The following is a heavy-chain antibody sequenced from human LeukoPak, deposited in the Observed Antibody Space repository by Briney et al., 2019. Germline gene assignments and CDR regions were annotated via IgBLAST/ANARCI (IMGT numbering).Heavy chain of an antibody. CDR1: GFTFSDYY. CDR2: ISSSGSTI. V-gene: IGHV3-11*04. Sequence: GGSLRLSCAASGFTFSDYYMSWIRQAPGKGLEWVSYISSSGSTIYYADSVKGRFTISRDNAKNSLYLQMNSLRAEDTAVYCCARPPGSSGYYYPFDYWGQGTLVTVSS. CDR3: ARPPGSSGYYYPFDY. J-gene: IGHJ4*02. D-gene: IGHD3-22*01.